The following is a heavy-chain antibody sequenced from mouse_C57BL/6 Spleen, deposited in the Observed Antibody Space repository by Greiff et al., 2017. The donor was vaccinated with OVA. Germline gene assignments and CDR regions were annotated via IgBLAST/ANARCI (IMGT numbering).Heavy chain of an antibody. V-gene: IGHV1-69*01. D-gene: IGHD1-2*01. CDR3: ARGGAVTTAFDY. CDR2: IDPSDSYT. J-gene: IGHJ2*01. Sequence: QVQLQQSGAELVMPGASVKLSCKASGYTFTSYWMHWVKQRPGQGLEWIGEIDPSDSYTTYNQKFKGKTTLTVDKSSSTAYMQLSSLTSEDSAVYYCARGGAVTTAFDYWGQGTTLTVSS. CDR1: GYTFTSYW.